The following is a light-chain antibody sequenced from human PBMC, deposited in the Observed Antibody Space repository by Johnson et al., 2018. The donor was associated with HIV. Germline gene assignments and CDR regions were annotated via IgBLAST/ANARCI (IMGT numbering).Light chain of an antibody. CDR1: SSNIGKNS. CDR2: DNN. J-gene: IGLJ1*01. CDR3: GTWDISLSVGYV. Sequence: QSVLTQPPSVSAAPGQKVTIPCSGSSSNIGKNSVYWYQQLPGTAPKLLIYDNNKRPSGIPDRFSGSKSGTSATLGITGLQTGDEADYYCGTWDISLSVGYVFGTGTKVTVL. V-gene: IGLV1-51*01.